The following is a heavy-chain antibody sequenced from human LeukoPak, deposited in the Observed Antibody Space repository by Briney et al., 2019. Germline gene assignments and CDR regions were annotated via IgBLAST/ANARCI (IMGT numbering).Heavy chain of an antibody. CDR2: ISYDGSNK. Sequence: GGSLRLSCAASGFTFSSYAMSWVRQAPGKGLEWVAVISYDGSNKYYADSVKGRFTISRDNSKNTLYLQMNSLRAEDTAVYYCAKDTLAYWGQGTLVTVSS. V-gene: IGHV3-30*18. J-gene: IGHJ4*02. CDR1: GFTFSSYA. CDR3: AKDTLAY.